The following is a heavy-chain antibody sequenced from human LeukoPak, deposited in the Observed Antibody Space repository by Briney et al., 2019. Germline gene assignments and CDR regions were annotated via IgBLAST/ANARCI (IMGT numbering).Heavy chain of an antibody. J-gene: IGHJ3*01. CDR3: ARGWVPSDITLR. D-gene: IGHD3-22*01. CDR1: GFTFSSYW. CDR2: INGDGSGT. Sequence: SGGSLRLSCAASGFTFSSYWMHWVRQAPGKGLVWVARINGDGSGTNYADSVKGRFTISRDNARNTVYLQMNCLRAEDTAVYYCARGWVPSDITLRWGQGTMVTVSS. V-gene: IGHV3-74*01.